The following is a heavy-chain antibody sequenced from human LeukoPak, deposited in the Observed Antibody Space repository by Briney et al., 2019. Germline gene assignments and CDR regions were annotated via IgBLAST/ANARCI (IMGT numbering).Heavy chain of an antibody. CDR1: GGSFSGYY. CDR2: INHSGST. Sequence: SETLSLTCAVYGGSFSGYYWSWIRQPPGKGLEWIGEINHSGSTNYNPSLKSRVTISVDTSKNQFSLKLSSVTAADTAVYYCARPRYYYDSSGYLVIVYFDYWGQGTLVTVSS. CDR3: ARPRYYYDSSGYLVIVYFDY. V-gene: IGHV4-34*01. D-gene: IGHD3-22*01. J-gene: IGHJ4*02.